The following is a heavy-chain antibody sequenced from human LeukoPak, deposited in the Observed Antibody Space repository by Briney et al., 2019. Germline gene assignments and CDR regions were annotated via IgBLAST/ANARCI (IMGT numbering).Heavy chain of an antibody. V-gene: IGHV1-2*02. Sequence: GASVKVSCKASGYTFTGYYMHWVRQAPGQGLEWMGWINPNSGGTNYAQKFQGRVTMTTDTSTSTAYMELRSLRSDDTAVYYCARPSIAARSARYYYYYMDVWGKGTTVTVSS. CDR1: GYTFTGYY. CDR2: INPNSGGT. D-gene: IGHD6-6*01. J-gene: IGHJ6*03. CDR3: ARPSIAARSARYYYYYMDV.